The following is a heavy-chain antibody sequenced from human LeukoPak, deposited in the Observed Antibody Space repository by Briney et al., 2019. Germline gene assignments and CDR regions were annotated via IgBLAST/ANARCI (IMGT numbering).Heavy chain of an antibody. CDR2: MNPNSGNT. V-gene: IGHV1-8*01. Sequence: ATVKVSCKASGYTFTSYDINWVRQATGQGLEWMGWMNPNSGNTGYAQKFQGRVTMTRNTSISTAYMELSSLRSEDTAVYYCARSGYCSGGSCYWGGYYMDVWGKGTTVTVSS. J-gene: IGHJ6*03. D-gene: IGHD2-15*01. CDR3: ARSGYCSGGSCYWGGYYMDV. CDR1: GYTFTSYD.